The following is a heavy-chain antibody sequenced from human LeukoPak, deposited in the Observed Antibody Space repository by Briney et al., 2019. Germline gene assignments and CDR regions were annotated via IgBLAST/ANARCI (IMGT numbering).Heavy chain of an antibody. D-gene: IGHD3-22*01. CDR2: IYHSGST. Sequence: PSGTLSLTCAVSGGSISSSNWWSWVRQPPGKGLEWIGEIYHSGSTNYNPSLKSRVTISVDKSKNQFSLKLSSVTAADTAVYYCARVAYCSSGCYYVARCGFDLWGRGTLVTVSS. CDR1: GGSISSSNW. CDR3: ARVAYCSSGCYYVARCGFDL. J-gene: IGHJ2*01. V-gene: IGHV4-4*02.